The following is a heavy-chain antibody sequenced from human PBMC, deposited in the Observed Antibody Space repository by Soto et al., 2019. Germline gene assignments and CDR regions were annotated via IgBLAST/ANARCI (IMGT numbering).Heavy chain of an antibody. Sequence: SETLSLTCTVSGGSISSYYWSWIRQPPGKGLEWIGYIYYSGSTNYNPSLKSRVTISVDTSKNQFSLKLSSVTAADTAVYYCARLVDSSGYYYAFGWFDPWGQGTLVTVSS. D-gene: IGHD3-22*01. V-gene: IGHV4-59*08. J-gene: IGHJ5*02. CDR1: GGSISSYY. CDR3: ARLVDSSGYYYAFGWFDP. CDR2: IYYSGST.